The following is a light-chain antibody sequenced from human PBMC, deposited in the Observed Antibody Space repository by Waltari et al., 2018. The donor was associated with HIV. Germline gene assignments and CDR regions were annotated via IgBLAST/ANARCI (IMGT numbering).Light chain of an antibody. J-gene: IGKJ1*01. CDR1: HDISSY. V-gene: IGKV1-9*01. Sequence: DIQLTQSPSFLSASVGDRVTITCRASHDISSYLAWYQQKPGKAPKLLIYAASTLQSGVPSRFSGSGSVTEFTLTISGLQPEDFAVYYCQQLNAYLMWTFGQGTKVEIK. CDR3: QQLNAYLMWT. CDR2: AAS.